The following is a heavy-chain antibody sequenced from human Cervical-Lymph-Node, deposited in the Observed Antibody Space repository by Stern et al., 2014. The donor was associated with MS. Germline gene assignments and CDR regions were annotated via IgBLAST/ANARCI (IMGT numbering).Heavy chain of an antibody. D-gene: IGHD2-2*01. J-gene: IGHJ5*02. CDR1: GFTFDDYE. CDR3: ARDRGGGIPDQKWFDP. Sequence: EVHLVESGGGLVHPGGSLRLSWEGSGFTFDDYEMHWVRQAPGKGLEWVSGINWNSGNMDYANSVKGRFTISRDNAKNSVYLQMNGLRVEDTAVYYCARDRGGGIPDQKWFDPWGQGTRVTVSS. V-gene: IGHV3-9*01. CDR2: INWNSGNM.